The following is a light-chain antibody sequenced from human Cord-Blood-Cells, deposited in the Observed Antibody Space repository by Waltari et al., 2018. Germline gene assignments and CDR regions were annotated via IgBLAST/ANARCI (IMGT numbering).Light chain of an antibody. V-gene: IGLV2-23*01. CDR2: EGS. Sequence: QSALTQPASVSGSPGQSITIPCTATRSHVWAYDPVSWYQQHPGKAPKLMIYEGSKRPSGVSNRFSGSKSGNTASLTISGLQAEDEADYYCCSYAGSSTWVFGGGTKLTVL. CDR1: RSHVWAYDP. CDR3: CSYAGSSTWV. J-gene: IGLJ3*02.